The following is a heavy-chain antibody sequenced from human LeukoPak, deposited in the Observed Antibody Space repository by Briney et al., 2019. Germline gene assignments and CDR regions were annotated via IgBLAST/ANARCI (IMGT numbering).Heavy chain of an antibody. V-gene: IGHV4-4*07. CDR2: IYSSGST. CDR1: GASISSHH. CDR3: ARHRGWLFRYYFDY. J-gene: IGHJ4*02. Sequence: SETLSLTCTVSGASISSHHWSWIRQPAGKELEWIGRIYSSGSTNYNPSLKSRVTISVDTSKNQFSLKLSSVTAADTAVYYCARHRGWLFRYYFDYWGQGTLVTVSS. D-gene: IGHD3-22*01.